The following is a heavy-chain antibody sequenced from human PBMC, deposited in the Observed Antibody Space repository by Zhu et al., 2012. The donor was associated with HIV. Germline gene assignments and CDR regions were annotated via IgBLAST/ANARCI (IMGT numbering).Heavy chain of an antibody. CDR2: IYHSGST. CDR1: GYSISSGYY. J-gene: IGHJ6*03. Sequence: QVQLQESGPGLVKPSETLSLTCAVSGYSISSGYYWGWIRQPPGKGLEWIGSIYHSGSTYYNPSLKSRVTISVDTSKNQFSLKLSSVTAADTAVYYCARLRWSNRDYYMTSGAKGPRSPSP. CDR3: ARLRWSNRDYYMTS. D-gene: IGHD4-23*01. V-gene: IGHV4-38-2*01.